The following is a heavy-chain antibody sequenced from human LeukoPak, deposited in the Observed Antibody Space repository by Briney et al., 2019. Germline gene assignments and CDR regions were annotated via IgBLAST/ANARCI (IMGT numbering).Heavy chain of an antibody. V-gene: IGHV3-30*02. J-gene: IGHJ4*02. CDR2: IRYGGSNK. Sequence: GGSLRLSCAASGFTFSSYGMHWVRQAPGKGLEWVAFIRYGGSNKYYADSVRGRFTISRDNSKNTLYLQMSSLSAEDTAVYYCAKDVIQFGIYSYGPDYWGQGTLVTVSS. D-gene: IGHD5-18*01. CDR1: GFTFSSYG. CDR3: AKDVIQFGIYSYGPDY.